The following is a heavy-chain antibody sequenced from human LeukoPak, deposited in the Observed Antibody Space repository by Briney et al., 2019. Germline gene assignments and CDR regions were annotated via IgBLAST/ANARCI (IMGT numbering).Heavy chain of an antibody. Sequence: ASVKVSCKASGYTFTSYDINWVRQATGQGLEWMGWMNTNTGNPTYAQGFTGRFVFSLDTSVSTAYLQISSLKAEDTAVYYCASLGYSSGWSNFDYWGQGTLVTVSS. CDR2: MNTNTGNP. CDR3: ASLGYSSGWSNFDY. CDR1: GYTFTSYD. V-gene: IGHV7-4-1*02. D-gene: IGHD6-19*01. J-gene: IGHJ4*02.